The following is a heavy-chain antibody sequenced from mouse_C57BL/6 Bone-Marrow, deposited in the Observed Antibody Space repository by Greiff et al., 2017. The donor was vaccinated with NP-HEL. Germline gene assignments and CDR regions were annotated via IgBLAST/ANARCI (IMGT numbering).Heavy chain of an antibody. V-gene: IGHV5-6*01. CDR1: GFTFSSYG. CDR3: ARPPTAQAYAMDY. Sequence: EVQRVESGGDLVKPGGSLKLSCAASGFTFSSYGMSWVRQTPDKRLEWVATISSGGSYTYYPDSVKGRFTISRDNDKNTLYLQMSSLKSEDTAMYYCARPPTAQAYAMDYWGQGTSVTVSS. CDR2: ISSGGSYT. J-gene: IGHJ4*01. D-gene: IGHD3-2*02.